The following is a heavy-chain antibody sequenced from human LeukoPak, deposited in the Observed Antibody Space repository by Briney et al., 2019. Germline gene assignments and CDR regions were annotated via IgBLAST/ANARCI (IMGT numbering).Heavy chain of an antibody. J-gene: IGHJ6*03. Sequence: SETLSLTCTVSGGSISSNIYYWGWIRQPPGKRLEWIGNIHYSGSTYYHPSLKSRVTMSVDTSKNPLSLKMTSVTAADTAVYYCTRTQKLEWLSPYYNYIDVWGKGTTVTVSS. D-gene: IGHD3-3*01. CDR1: GGSISSNIYY. CDR2: IHYSGST. CDR3: TRTQKLEWLSPYYNYIDV. V-gene: IGHV4-39*01.